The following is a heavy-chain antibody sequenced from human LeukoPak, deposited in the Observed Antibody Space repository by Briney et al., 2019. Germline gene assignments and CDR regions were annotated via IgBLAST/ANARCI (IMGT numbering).Heavy chain of an antibody. CDR1: GFTFDAYT. V-gene: IGHV3-43*01. J-gene: IGHJ4*02. Sequence: PGGSLRLSCAASGFTFDAYTMHWVRQGPGKGLEWVSLINSDGGSTYYADSVKGRFTISRDNSKDSLYLQMNSLRTEDTAFYYCAKDEGHSYGPYFDYWGQGTLVIVSS. D-gene: IGHD5-18*01. CDR3: AKDEGHSYGPYFDY. CDR2: INSDGGST.